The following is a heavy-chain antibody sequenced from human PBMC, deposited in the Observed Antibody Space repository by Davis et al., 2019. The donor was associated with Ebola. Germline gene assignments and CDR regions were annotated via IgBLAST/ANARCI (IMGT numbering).Heavy chain of an antibody. J-gene: IGHJ3*02. CDR1: GFTCNIYA. V-gene: IGHV3-30-3*01. CDR3: ARRDFYGGNPDDAFDI. D-gene: IGHD4-23*01. Sequence: GESLKTPCAALGFTCNIYAMHWVRQAPGKGLEWVAIISYDGTYRDYAASVKGRFTISRDNSQNTLYLQMNSLGAEDTAVYFCARRDFYGGNPDDAFDIWGQGTMVTVSS. CDR2: ISYDGTYR.